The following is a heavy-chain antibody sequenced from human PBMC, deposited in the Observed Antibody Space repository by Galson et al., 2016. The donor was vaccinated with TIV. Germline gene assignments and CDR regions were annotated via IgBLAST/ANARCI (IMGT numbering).Heavy chain of an antibody. CDR2: IYWDDDK. D-gene: IGHD5-12*01. CDR3: AHGRTLYSDYRDAFDI. CDR1: GFSLTTSGVG. Sequence: PALVKPTQTLTLTCTFSGFSLTTSGVGVGWIRQPSGKAPEWLAIIYWDDDKRYSPSLRSRLTISKDTSKNQVVLTMTNMDPVDTSTYYCAHGRTLYSDYRDAFDIWGQGTMVTVSS. V-gene: IGHV2-5*02. J-gene: IGHJ3*02.